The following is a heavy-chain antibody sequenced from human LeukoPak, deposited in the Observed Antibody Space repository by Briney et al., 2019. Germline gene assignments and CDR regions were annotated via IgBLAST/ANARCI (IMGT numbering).Heavy chain of an antibody. V-gene: IGHV4-59*01. Sequence: SETLSLTCTVSGGSINSYYWSWIRQPPGKGREGIGYIYYSGSTNYNPSLESRVTISVDTSKNQFSLKMSSVTAADTAVYYCARARDGHINNWFDPWGQGTLITVSS. CDR1: GGSINSYY. CDR3: ARARDGHINNWFDP. CDR2: IYYSGST. J-gene: IGHJ5*02. D-gene: IGHD5-24*01.